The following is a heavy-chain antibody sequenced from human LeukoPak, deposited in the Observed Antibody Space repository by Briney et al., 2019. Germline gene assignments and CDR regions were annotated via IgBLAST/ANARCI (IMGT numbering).Heavy chain of an antibody. J-gene: IGHJ4*02. V-gene: IGHV4-31*03. CDR1: GGSISSGGYY. Sequence: SETLSLTCTVSGGSISSGGYYWSWIRQHPGKGLEWIGYIYYSGSTYYNPSLKSRVTISVGTSKNQFSLKLSSVTAADTAVYYCARALYYYDSSGYYYSKHFDYWGQGTLVTVSS. CDR3: ARALYYYDSSGYYYSKHFDY. D-gene: IGHD3-22*01. CDR2: IYYSGST.